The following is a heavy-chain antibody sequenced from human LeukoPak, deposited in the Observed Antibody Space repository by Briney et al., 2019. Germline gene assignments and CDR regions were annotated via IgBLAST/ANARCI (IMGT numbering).Heavy chain of an antibody. V-gene: IGHV5-51*01. Sequence: GESLKISCKGSGYSFTNYWIGWVRQKPGQGLEWMGIIYPGDSDTRYNPAFQGQVTFSADKSISTAYLQWSSLKASDTAVYYCVTLPYSRSSPLDYWGQGTLVTVSS. CDR1: GYSFTNYW. D-gene: IGHD6-6*01. CDR2: IYPGDSDT. J-gene: IGHJ4*02. CDR3: VTLPYSRSSPLDY.